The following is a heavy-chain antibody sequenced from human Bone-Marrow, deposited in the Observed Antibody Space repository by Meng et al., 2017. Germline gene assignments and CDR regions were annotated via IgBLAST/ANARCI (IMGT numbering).Heavy chain of an antibody. D-gene: IGHD5-18*01. CDR3: ARDLVRTAMVGVFDY. CDR1: GASIRSSNC. Sequence: GQLKESALGQWNAAGTLSLPFAVSGASIRSSNCWSWVRHPSGKGLEWIEEIYHSGSTNYNPSLKSRVTISVDKSKNQFSLKLSSVTAADTAVYYCARDLVRTAMVGVFDYWGQGTLVTVSS. CDR2: IYHSGST. V-gene: IGHV4-4*02. J-gene: IGHJ4*02.